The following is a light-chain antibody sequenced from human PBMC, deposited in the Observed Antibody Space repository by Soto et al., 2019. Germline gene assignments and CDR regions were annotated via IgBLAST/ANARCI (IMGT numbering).Light chain of an antibody. J-gene: IGKJ1*01. CDR3: QQYHNWWT. CDR2: DAS. Sequence: EIVLTQSPGTLSLSPGERATLSCRASQSVSNYLAWYQEKPGQAPRLLIYDASTRATGIPARFSGSGSGTEFTLTISSLQSEDFAVYYCQQYHNWWTFGQGTKVDIK. CDR1: QSVSNY. V-gene: IGKV3-15*01.